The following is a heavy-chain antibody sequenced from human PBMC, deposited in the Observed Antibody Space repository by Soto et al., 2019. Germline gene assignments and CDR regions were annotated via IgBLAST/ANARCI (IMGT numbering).Heavy chain of an antibody. J-gene: IGHJ4*01. V-gene: IGHV4-38-2*02. Sequence: PSETLSLTCTVSGGSISSGSYWAWIRQPPGKGPEWIASTYHGGTTFYNPSLKSRIAISVDTSNNQFSLKLTSVTAADTAVYYCARVHVMVVAGSTFDYWGHGTLVTVSS. D-gene: IGHD6-19*01. CDR3: ARVHVMVVAGSTFDY. CDR2: TYHGGTT. CDR1: GGSISSGSY.